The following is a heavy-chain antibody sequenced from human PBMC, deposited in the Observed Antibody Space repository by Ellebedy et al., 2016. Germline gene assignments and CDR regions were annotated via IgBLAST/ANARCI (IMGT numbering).Heavy chain of an antibody. CDR2: ISGSGGST. D-gene: IGHD3-3*02. V-gene: IGHV3-23*01. CDR3: AKLAALSPNWFDP. Sequence: GESLKISCAASGFTFSSYAMSWVRQAPGKGLEWVSAISGSGGSTYYADSVKGRFTISRDNSKNTLYLQMNSLRAEDTAVYYCAKLAALSPNWFDPWGQGTLVTVSS. CDR1: GFTFSSYA. J-gene: IGHJ5*02.